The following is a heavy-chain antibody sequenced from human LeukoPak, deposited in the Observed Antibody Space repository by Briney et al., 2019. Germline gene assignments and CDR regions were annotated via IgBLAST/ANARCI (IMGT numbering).Heavy chain of an antibody. CDR1: GFTFSSYA. CDR2: ISSSGSTI. V-gene: IGHV3-48*04. D-gene: IGHD6-19*01. Sequence: GGSLRLSCAASGFTFSSYAMSWVRQAPGKGLEWVSYISSSGSTIYYADSVKGRFTISRDNAKNSLYLQMNSLRAEDTAAYYCVRGAPGIAVAGTKGAFDIWGQGTMVTVSS. CDR3: VRGAPGIAVAGTKGAFDI. J-gene: IGHJ3*02.